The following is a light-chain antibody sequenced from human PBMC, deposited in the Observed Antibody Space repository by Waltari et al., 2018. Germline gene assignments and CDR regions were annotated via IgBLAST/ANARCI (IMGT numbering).Light chain of an antibody. V-gene: IGKV1-9*01. CDR3: QQLNDFPIT. Sequence: DIQLTQSPSFLSASVGDRVTITCRASQGVSPYLAWYQQNPGKAPKLLISATSTLEKGVPSRFNGSGSGTQFTLTISGLQPEDSATYYCQQLNDFPITFGGGTKVEIK. J-gene: IGKJ4*01. CDR1: QGVSPY. CDR2: ATS.